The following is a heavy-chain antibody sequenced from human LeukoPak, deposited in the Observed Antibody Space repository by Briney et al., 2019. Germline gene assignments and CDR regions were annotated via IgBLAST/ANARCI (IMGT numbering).Heavy chain of an antibody. Sequence: GGSLGLSCAASGFTFSSYSMNWVRQAPGKGLEWVSYISSSSSTIYYADSVKGRFTISRDNAKNSLYLQMNSLRAEDTAVYYCARVEIVSGYSYGSDYWGQGTLVTVSS. CDR3: ARVEIVSGYSYGSDY. CDR2: ISSSSSTI. D-gene: IGHD5-18*01. J-gene: IGHJ4*02. V-gene: IGHV3-48*01. CDR1: GFTFSSYS.